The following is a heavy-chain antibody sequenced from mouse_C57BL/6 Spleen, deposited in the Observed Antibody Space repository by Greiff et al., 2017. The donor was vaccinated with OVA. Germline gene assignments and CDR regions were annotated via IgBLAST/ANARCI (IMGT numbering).Heavy chain of an antibody. Sequence: VQLQQSDAELVKPGASVKLSCKASGYTFTDYSIPWMKQRPEQGLEWIGYIYPSGGSTKYNEKFKGKATLTADTSSSTAYMQLNSLTSEDSAVYFCASEFTVNWYFDVWGTGTTVTVSS. D-gene: IGHD1-1*01. CDR3: ASEFTVNWYFDV. CDR2: IYPSGGST. V-gene: IGHV1-78*01. CDR1: GYTFTDYS. J-gene: IGHJ1*03.